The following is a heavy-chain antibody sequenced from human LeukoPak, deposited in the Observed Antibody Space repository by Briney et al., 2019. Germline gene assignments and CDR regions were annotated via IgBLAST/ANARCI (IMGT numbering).Heavy chain of an antibody. V-gene: IGHV3-23*01. D-gene: IGHD1-7*01. J-gene: IGHJ4*02. CDR1: GFTFSSYA. Sequence: GGSLRLSCAASGFTFSSYAMNWVRQAPGMGQEWVSAISGSGGSTYYADSVKGRFTFSRDNSKNTLYLQMNSLRAEDTAVYYCATEGKTRTWNYYQAKPVYWGQGTLVTVSS. CDR3: ATEGKTRTWNYYQAKPVY. CDR2: ISGSGGST.